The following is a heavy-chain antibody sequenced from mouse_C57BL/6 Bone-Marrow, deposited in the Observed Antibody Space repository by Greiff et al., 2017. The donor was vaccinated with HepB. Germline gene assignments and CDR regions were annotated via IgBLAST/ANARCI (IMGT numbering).Heavy chain of an antibody. Sequence: VQLQQPGAELVKPGASVKMSCKASGYTFTSYWITWVKQRPGQGLEWIGDIYPGSGSTNYNEKFKSKATLTVDTSSSTAYMQLSSLTSEDSAVYYCASSQGYFYYFDYWGQGTTLTVSS. CDR2: IYPGSGST. D-gene: IGHD3-1*01. J-gene: IGHJ2*01. CDR3: ASSQGYFYYFDY. V-gene: IGHV1-55*01. CDR1: GYTFTSYW.